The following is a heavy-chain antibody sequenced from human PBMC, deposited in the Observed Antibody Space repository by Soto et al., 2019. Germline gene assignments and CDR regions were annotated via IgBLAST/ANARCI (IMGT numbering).Heavy chain of an antibody. CDR2: ISYDGSNK. V-gene: IGHV3-30*18. D-gene: IGHD2-2*01. CDR3: AKVDNWYCSSTSCPADP. J-gene: IGHJ5*02. CDR1: GFTFSSYG. Sequence: QVQLVESGGGVVQPGRSLRLSCAASGFTFSSYGMNWVRQAPGKGLEWVSVISYDGSNKYYADSVKGLFTISRDNSKNTLYLQMNSLRAEDTAVYYCAKVDNWYCSSTSCPADPWGQGTLVTVSS.